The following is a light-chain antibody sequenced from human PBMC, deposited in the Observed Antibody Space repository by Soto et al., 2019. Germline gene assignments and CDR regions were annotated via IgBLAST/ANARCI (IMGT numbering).Light chain of an antibody. CDR3: LSYDNSLSGVL. Sequence: QPVLTQPPSVSGAPGQRVSISCTGSGSNIGAGYDVHWYRHLPGTAPKLLIYANNNRPSGVPDRFSGSKSATSASLAITGLQAEDEADYYCLSYDNSLSGVLFGGGTQLTVL. V-gene: IGLV1-40*01. CDR1: GSNIGAGYD. J-gene: IGLJ2*01. CDR2: ANN.